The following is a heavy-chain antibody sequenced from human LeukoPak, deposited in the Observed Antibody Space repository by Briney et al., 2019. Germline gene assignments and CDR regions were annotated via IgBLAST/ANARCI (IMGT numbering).Heavy chain of an antibody. CDR1: GFTFGDYA. J-gene: IGHJ6*02. CDR2: ISGDGGST. V-gene: IGHV3-43*02. Sequence: GGSLRLSCAASGFTFGDYAMHWVRQAPGKGLEWVSLISGDGGSTYYADSVKGRFTISRDNSKNSLYLQMNSLRTEDTALYYCAKDFTVATLGDYYGMDVWGQGTTVTVSS. D-gene: IGHD5-12*01. CDR3: AKDFTVATLGDYYGMDV.